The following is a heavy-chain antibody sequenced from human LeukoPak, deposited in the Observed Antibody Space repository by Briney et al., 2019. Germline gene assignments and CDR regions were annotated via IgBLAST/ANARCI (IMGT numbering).Heavy chain of an antibody. CDR1: GGSISSSSYY. V-gene: IGHV4-39*01. CDR3: ARVIDYGDAY. J-gene: IGHJ4*02. CDR2: IYYSGST. D-gene: IGHD4-17*01. Sequence: SETLSLTCTVSGGSISSSSYYWGWIRQPPGKGLEWIGSIYYSGSTYYNPSLKSRVTISVDTSKNQFSLKLSSVTVADTAVYYCARVIDYGDAYWGQGTLVTVSS.